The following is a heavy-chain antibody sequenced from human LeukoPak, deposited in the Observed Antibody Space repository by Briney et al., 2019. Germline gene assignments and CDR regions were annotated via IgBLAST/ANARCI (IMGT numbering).Heavy chain of an antibody. D-gene: IGHD3-10*01. J-gene: IGHJ4*02. CDR1: GFTFSSYG. Sequence: GGSLRLSCAASGFTFSSYGMHWVRQAPGKGLEWVAVISYDGSNKYYADSVKGRFTISRDNSKNTLYLQMNSLRAEDTAVYYCAKVARRWFGELLSKYYFDYWGQGTLVTVSS. CDR3: AKVARRWFGELLSKYYFDY. V-gene: IGHV3-30*18. CDR2: ISYDGSNK.